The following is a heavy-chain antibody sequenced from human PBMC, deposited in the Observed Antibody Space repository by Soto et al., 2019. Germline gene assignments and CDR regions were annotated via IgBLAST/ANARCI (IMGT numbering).Heavy chain of an antibody. V-gene: IGHV3-23*01. CDR3: AKDRQPDGIWTFDY. D-gene: IGHD3-9*01. Sequence: EVQLLESGGHLVQPGGSLRLTCAASGFSLSTYTMNWVRQAPGKGLEWLSGIFGSSGKTFYADSVKGRFTISKDNSKNMLFLQMDSLPAEDTAVYYCAKDRQPDGIWTFDYWGQGTLVTVSS. CDR2: IFGSSGKT. CDR1: GFSLSTYT. J-gene: IGHJ4*02.